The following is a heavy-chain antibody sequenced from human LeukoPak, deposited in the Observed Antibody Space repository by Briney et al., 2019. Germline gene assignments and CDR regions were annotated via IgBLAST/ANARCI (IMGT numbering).Heavy chain of an antibody. CDR1: GFTFSSYW. D-gene: IGHD3-3*01. CDR2: IKQGGGEK. J-gene: IGHJ4*02. CDR3: ASHYDFWSGHHY. Sequence: PGGSLRLSCAASGFTFSSYWMSWVRQAPGKGLEWVANIKQGGGEKYYVDSVKGRFTISRGNAKNSLYLQMNSLRAEDTAVYYCASHYDFWSGHHYWGQGTLVTVSS. V-gene: IGHV3-7*01.